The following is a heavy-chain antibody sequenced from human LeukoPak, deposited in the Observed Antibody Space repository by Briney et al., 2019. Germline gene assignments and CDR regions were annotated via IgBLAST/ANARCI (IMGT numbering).Heavy chain of an antibody. CDR3: ARDPYSSHYMDV. Sequence: GGSLRLSCAASGFTFSSYSMNWVRQAPGKGLEWVSYISSSSSTIYYADSVKGRFTISRDNAKNSLYLQMNSLRAEDTAVYYCARDPYSSHYMDVWGKGTTVTVSS. J-gene: IGHJ6*03. V-gene: IGHV3-48*01. CDR1: GFTFSSYS. D-gene: IGHD6-13*01. CDR2: ISSSSSTI.